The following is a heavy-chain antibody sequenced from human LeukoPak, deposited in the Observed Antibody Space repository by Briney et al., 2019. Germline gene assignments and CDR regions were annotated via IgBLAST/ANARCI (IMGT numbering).Heavy chain of an antibody. D-gene: IGHD5-12*01. CDR2: IHHSGST. Sequence: PSGTLSLTRAVSGGSISSGNWWSWVRQPPGKGLEWIGEIHHSGSTNYNPSLKSRVTISVDNSKNQFSLKVRSVTAADTAVYYCWHSGYEAGFDYWGQGTLVTVSS. CDR1: GGSISSGNW. V-gene: IGHV4-4*02. J-gene: IGHJ4*02. CDR3: WHSGYEAGFDY.